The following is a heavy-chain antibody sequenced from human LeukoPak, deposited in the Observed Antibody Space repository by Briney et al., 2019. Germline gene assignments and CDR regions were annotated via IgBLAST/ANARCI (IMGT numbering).Heavy chain of an antibody. CDR1: GYTFTGYY. Sequence: ASVKVSCKASGYTFTGYYMPWVRQAPGQGLEWMGWINPNSGGTNYAQKFQGRVTMTRDTSISTAYMELSRLRSDDTAVYYCARARVYCSSTSCYGAFDIWGQGTMVTDSS. D-gene: IGHD2-2*01. V-gene: IGHV1-2*02. J-gene: IGHJ3*02. CDR3: ARARVYCSSTSCYGAFDI. CDR2: INPNSGGT.